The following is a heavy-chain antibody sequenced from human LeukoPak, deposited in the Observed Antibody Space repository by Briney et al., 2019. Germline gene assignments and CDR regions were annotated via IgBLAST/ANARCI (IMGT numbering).Heavy chain of an antibody. Sequence: ASVKVSCKASGYTFTGYYMHWVRQAPGQGLEWMGWNNPNSGGTNYAQKFQGRVTMTRDTSISTAYMELSRLRSDDTAVYYCARGYCSGGSCYDAFDIWGQGTMVTVSS. V-gene: IGHV1-2*02. D-gene: IGHD2-15*01. CDR3: ARGYCSGGSCYDAFDI. CDR1: GYTFTGYY. J-gene: IGHJ3*02. CDR2: NNPNSGGT.